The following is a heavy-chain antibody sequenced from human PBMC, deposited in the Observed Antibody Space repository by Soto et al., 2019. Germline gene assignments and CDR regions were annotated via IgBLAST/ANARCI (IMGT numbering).Heavy chain of an antibody. Sequence: QVQLQESGPGLVKPSETLSLTCTVSGGSISSYYWSWIRQPPGKGLEWIGYIYYSGSTNYNPSLRSRVTLSVDTSKTQSSLKLSSVTAADTAVYYCARGHSGSYRTGEGYYYGMDVWGQGTTVTVSS. D-gene: IGHD1-26*01. J-gene: IGHJ6*02. CDR3: ARGHSGSYRTGEGYYYGMDV. CDR2: IYYSGST. V-gene: IGHV4-59*01. CDR1: GGSISSYY.